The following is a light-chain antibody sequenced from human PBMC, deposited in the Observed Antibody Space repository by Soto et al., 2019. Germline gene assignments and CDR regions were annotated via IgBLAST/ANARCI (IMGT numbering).Light chain of an antibody. CDR2: GAS. J-gene: IGKJ3*01. CDR3: QQYNNWPPL. CDR1: QSVATN. V-gene: IGKV3-15*01. Sequence: EAVLTQSPATLSESPGERVTLSCRASQSVATNLAWYQQKPGQAPRLLIYGASTRATGIPARFSGSGSGTEFTLTISSLQSEDFAVYYCQQYNNWPPLFGPGTKVDIK.